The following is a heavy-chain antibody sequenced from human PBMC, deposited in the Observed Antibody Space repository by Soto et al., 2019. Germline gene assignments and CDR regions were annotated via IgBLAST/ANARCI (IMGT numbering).Heavy chain of an antibody. CDR3: AKEGRSGWYFFDY. V-gene: IGHV3-23*01. CDR2: ISGSGGSA. D-gene: IGHD6-19*01. J-gene: IGHJ4*02. CDR1: GFTFSSYA. Sequence: PGGSLRLSCAASGFTFSSYAMSWVRQSPGKGLEWVSTISGSGGSAYYADSMKGRLTISRDNSKNTVYLQMNSLRAEDTAVYYCAKEGRSGWYFFDYWGQGTLVTVSS.